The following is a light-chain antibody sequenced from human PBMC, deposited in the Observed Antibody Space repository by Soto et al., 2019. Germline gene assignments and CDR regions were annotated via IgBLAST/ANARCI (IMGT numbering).Light chain of an antibody. Sequence: DIQMTQSPSSLSASVGDRVIITCRASHSIRSDLNWYQQRPGKAPKLLIYTKSNLESDVPSRFSGSGSGTHFTLTIHNLQPGDFATYICQQGFSRPRTFGQATTGEIK. CDR3: QQGFSRPRT. V-gene: IGKV1-39*01. J-gene: IGKJ1*01. CDR1: HSIRSD. CDR2: TKS.